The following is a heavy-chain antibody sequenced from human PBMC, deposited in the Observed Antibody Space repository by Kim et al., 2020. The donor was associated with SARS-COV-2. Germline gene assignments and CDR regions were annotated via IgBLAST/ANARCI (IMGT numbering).Heavy chain of an antibody. CDR2: INPSGGST. J-gene: IGHJ4*02. CDR1: GYTFTSYY. Sequence: ASVKVSCKASGYTFTSYYMHWVRQAPGQGLEWMGIINPSGGSTSYAQKFQGRVTMTRDTSTSTVYMELSSLRSEDTAVYYCARDLGGQYGDPYYFDYWGQGTLVTVSS. D-gene: IGHD4-17*01. CDR3: ARDLGGQYGDPYYFDY. V-gene: IGHV1-46*01.